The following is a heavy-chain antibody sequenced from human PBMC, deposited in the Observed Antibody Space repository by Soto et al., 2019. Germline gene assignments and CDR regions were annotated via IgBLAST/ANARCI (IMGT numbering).Heavy chain of an antibody. D-gene: IGHD3-22*01. CDR1: CYTFTIYG. J-gene: IGHJ4*02. Sequence: GXSVKVSFKASCYTFTIYGISWVREAPGQGLEWMGWISGYNGNTDYAQNLQDRVTLTTDASTSSVYMELRSLRSDDTAVYYCARVDYYDSSGYYGYWGQGTLVTVSS. CDR3: ARVDYYDSSGYYGY. V-gene: IGHV1-18*04. CDR2: ISGYNGNT.